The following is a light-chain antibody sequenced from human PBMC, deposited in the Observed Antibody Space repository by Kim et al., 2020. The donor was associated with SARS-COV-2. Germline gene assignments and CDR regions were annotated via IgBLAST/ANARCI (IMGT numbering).Light chain of an antibody. CDR1: QDIRNE. Sequence: AIQMTQSPSSLSASVGDRVTITCRASQDIRNELGWYQQKPGKAPKLLIYAASSLQSGVPSRFSGSGSGTDFTLTISSLQAEDFATYYCLQDYNYPRTFGQGTKVDIK. CDR2: AAS. V-gene: IGKV1-6*01. J-gene: IGKJ1*01. CDR3: LQDYNYPRT.